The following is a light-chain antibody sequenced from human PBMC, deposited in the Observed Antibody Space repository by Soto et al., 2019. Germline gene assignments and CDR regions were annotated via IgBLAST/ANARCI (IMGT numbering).Light chain of an antibody. CDR2: EVS. CDR3: SSYASNSIRM. J-gene: IGLJ3*02. Sequence: QSVLTQPASVSGFPGQSITISCTGTSSDIGGYNFVSWYQQHPGKAPKVMIYEVSNRPSGVSNRFSGSKSGNTASLTISGLKAEDEGEDYCSSYASNSIRMFGGGTKLTVL. V-gene: IGLV2-14*01. CDR1: SSDIGGYNF.